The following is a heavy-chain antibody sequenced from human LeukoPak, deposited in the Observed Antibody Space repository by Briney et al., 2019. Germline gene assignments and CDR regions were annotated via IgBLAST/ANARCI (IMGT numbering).Heavy chain of an antibody. V-gene: IGHV3-74*01. D-gene: IGHD2-15*01. J-gene: IGHJ2*01. CDR2: INSDGSST. Sequence: GGSLRLSCAASGFILSSYWMHWVRQASGKRLVWVSRINSDGSSTSYADSVKGRFTISRDNAKNTLYLQMNSLRAEDTAVYYCASSHGGTGGWYFDLWGRGTLVTVSS. CDR1: GFILSSYW. CDR3: ASSHGGTGGWYFDL.